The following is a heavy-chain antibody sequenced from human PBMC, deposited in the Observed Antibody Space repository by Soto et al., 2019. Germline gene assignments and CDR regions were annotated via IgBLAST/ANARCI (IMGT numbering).Heavy chain of an antibody. CDR1: GGSISSYY. Sequence: SETLSLTCTVSGGSISSYYWSWIRQPPGKGLEWIGYIYYSGSTNYNPSLKSRVTISVDTSKNQFSLKLSSVTAADTAVYYCARDRGGSPYSSGWYYYYGMDVWGQGTTVTVSS. J-gene: IGHJ6*02. CDR2: IYYSGST. D-gene: IGHD6-19*01. V-gene: IGHV4-59*01. CDR3: ARDRGGSPYSSGWYYYYGMDV.